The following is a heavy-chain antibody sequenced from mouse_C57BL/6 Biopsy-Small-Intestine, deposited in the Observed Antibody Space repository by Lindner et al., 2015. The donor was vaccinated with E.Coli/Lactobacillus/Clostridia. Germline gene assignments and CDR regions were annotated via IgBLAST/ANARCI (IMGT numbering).Heavy chain of an antibody. D-gene: IGHD3-1*01. CDR1: IHLPTGYH. CDR2: INANSGDT. V-gene: IGHV1-64*01. J-gene: IGHJ4*01. Sequence: SVKVRPARTVWIHLPTGYHIHWARQAPRTRAVSGVGWINANSGDTDYLQKFQDRVTMTRDTSISTFYMELSRLRSDDTAMYYCASRIGPELATIFDYWGQGTLVTVSS. CDR3: ASRIGPELATIFDY.